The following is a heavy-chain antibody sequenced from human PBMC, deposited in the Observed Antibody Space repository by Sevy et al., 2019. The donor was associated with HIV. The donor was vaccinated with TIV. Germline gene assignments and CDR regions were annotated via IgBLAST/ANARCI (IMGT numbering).Heavy chain of an antibody. CDR2: VHYSGRT. V-gene: IGHV4-39*01. CDR3: ARNFDY. J-gene: IGHJ4*02. Sequence: SETLSLTCTVSGGSISSGNYLWNWIRQTPGKGLEWIGTVHYSGRTYYYPSLKSRVTISEDTSKNQFSLNLNSVTAADTAVYFCARNFDYWGQGTLVTVSS. CDR1: GGSISSGNYL.